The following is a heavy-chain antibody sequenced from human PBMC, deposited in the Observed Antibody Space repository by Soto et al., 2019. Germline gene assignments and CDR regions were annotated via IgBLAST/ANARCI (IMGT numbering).Heavy chain of an antibody. J-gene: IGHJ3*02. D-gene: IGHD1-26*01. Sequence: GESLKISCKGSGYSFTSYWIGWVRQMPGKGLEWMGIIYPGDSDTRYSPSFQGQVTISADKSISTAYLQWSSLKASDTAVYYCARFGRRRVGATQSDAFDIWGQGTMVTVSS. CDR1: GYSFTSYW. V-gene: IGHV5-51*01. CDR3: ARFGRRRVGATQSDAFDI. CDR2: IYPGDSDT.